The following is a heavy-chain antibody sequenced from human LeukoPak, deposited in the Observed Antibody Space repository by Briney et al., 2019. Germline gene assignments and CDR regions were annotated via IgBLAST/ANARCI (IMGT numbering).Heavy chain of an antibody. Sequence: PGGSLRLSCAASGFTFSSYGMHWVRQAPGKGLEWVAFIRYDGSNKYYADSVKGRFTSSRDNVKKSLYLQMSSLRAEDTAVYYCARGNYPDHDFWGQGTLVTVSS. J-gene: IGHJ4*02. D-gene: IGHD1-7*01. CDR2: IRYDGSNK. V-gene: IGHV3-30*02. CDR1: GFTFSSYG. CDR3: ARGNYPDHDF.